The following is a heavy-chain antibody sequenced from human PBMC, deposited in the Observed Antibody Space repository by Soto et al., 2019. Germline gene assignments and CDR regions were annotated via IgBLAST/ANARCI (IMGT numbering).Heavy chain of an antibody. Sequence: ASVKVSCKASGYTFTSYGISWVRQAPGQGLEWMGWISAYNGNTNYAQKLQGRVTMTTDTSTSTAYMELRSLRSDDTAVYYCARVTDSSGWYYYYYYMDVWGKGTTVTV. CDR1: GYTFTSYG. CDR2: ISAYNGNT. V-gene: IGHV1-18*01. J-gene: IGHJ6*03. CDR3: ARVTDSSGWYYYYYYMDV. D-gene: IGHD6-19*01.